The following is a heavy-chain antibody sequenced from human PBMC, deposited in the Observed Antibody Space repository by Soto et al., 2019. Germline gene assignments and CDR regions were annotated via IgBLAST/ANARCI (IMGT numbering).Heavy chain of an antibody. Sequence: GGSLRLSCAASGFTFSSYDMHWVRQATGKGLEWVSAIGTAGDTYYPGSVKGRFTISRENAKNSLYLQMNSLRSGDTAVYYCARGKGSGSYYNGVGYYYYMDVWGKGTTVTVSS. D-gene: IGHD3-10*01. V-gene: IGHV3-13*01. J-gene: IGHJ6*03. CDR2: IGTAGDT. CDR1: GFTFSSYD. CDR3: ARGKGSGSYYNGVGYYYYMDV.